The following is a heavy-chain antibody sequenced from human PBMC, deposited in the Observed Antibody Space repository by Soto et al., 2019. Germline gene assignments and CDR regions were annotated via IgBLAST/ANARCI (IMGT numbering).Heavy chain of an antibody. V-gene: IGHV2-5*02. CDR1: GFSLSSSVVG. D-gene: IGHD1-26*01. CDR3: AHRHRVGATKYNWFDP. CDR2: IYWDDDN. J-gene: IGHJ5*02. Sequence: SGPTLVNPTHTLTLTCTVSGFSLSSSVVGVGWIRQPPGKALEWLALIYWDDDNRYSPSLKSRLTSTKDTSKNQVVLTVTNMDPVDTATYYCAHRHRVGATKYNWFDPWGQGPLVTVPS.